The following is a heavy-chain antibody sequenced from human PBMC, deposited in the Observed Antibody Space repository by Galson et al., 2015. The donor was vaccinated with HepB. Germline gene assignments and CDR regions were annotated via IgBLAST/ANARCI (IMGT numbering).Heavy chain of an antibody. CDR1: GGSISSSSYC. D-gene: IGHD3-9*01. J-gene: IGHJ4*02. Sequence: ETLSLTCTVSGGSISSSSYCWGWIRQPPGKGLEWIGSIYYSGSTYYNPSLKSRVTISVDTSKNQFSLKLSSVTAADTAVYYCARVSRYFDWPPSTFDYWGQGTLVTVSS. CDR2: IYYSGST. CDR3: ARVSRYFDWPPSTFDY. V-gene: IGHV4-39*01.